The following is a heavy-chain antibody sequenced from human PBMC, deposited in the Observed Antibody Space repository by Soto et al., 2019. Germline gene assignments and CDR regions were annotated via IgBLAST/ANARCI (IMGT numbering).Heavy chain of an antibody. D-gene: IGHD1-26*01. J-gene: IGHJ3*02. CDR2: INAGNGNT. Sequence: GASVKVSCKASGYTFTSYAMHWVRQAPGQRLEWMGWINAGNGNTKYSQKFQGGVTITRDTSASTAYMELSSLRSEDTAVYYCARGSPGIVGASGAFDIWGQGTMVTVSS. CDR3: ARGSPGIVGASGAFDI. CDR1: GYTFTSYA. V-gene: IGHV1-3*01.